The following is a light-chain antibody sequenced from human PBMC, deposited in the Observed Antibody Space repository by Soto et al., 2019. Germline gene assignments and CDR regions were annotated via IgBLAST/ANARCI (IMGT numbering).Light chain of an antibody. V-gene: IGKV3-11*01. CDR2: DAS. J-gene: IGKJ5*01. CDR1: QSVSSY. CDR3: QQRSNWIT. Sequence: EIVLTQSPATLSLSPGEGATLSCRASQSVSSYLAWYQQKPDQAPRLLIYDASNRATDIPARFSGSGSGTDFTLTISSLEPEDFAIYYCQQRSNWITFGQGTRLEIE.